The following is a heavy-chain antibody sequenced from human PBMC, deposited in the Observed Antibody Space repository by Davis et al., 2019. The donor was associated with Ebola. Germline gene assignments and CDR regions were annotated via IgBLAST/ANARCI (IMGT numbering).Heavy chain of an antibody. J-gene: IGHJ4*02. CDR3: ARGWVQLWPSDY. CDR1: GFTFSDYA. V-gene: IGHV3-74*01. D-gene: IGHD5-18*01. Sequence: GESLKISCAASGFTFSDYAMHWVRQAPGKGLVWVSRINSDGSSTSYTDSVKGRFTISRDNAKNTLYLQMNSLRAEDTAVYYCARGWVQLWPSDYWGQGTLVTVSS. CDR2: INSDGSST.